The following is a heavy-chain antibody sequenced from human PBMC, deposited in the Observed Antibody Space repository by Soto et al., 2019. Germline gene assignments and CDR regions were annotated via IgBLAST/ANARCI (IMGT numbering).Heavy chain of an antibody. CDR3: AREYCSGGSCDSTYNWFDP. CDR1: WDSVSSNSAA. D-gene: IGHD2-15*01. J-gene: IGHJ5*02. Sequence: SQTLSLTCAISWDSVSSNSAAWNWIRQSPSRGLEWLGRTYYRSKWYNDYAVSVKSRITINPDTSKNQFSLQLNSVTPEDTAVYYCAREYCSGGSCDSTYNWFDPWGQGTLVTVSS. V-gene: IGHV6-1*01. CDR2: TYYRSKWYN.